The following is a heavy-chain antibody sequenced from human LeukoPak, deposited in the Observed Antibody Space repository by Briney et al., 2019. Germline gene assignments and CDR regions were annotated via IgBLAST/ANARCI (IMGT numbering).Heavy chain of an antibody. Sequence: PSETLSLTCAVYGGSFSGYYWSWIRQPPGKGLEWIGEINHSGSTNYNPSLKSRVTISVDTSKNQFPLKLSSVTAADTAVYYCAICLLPWVAFDIWGQGTMVTVSS. J-gene: IGHJ3*02. V-gene: IGHV4-34*01. CDR2: INHSGST. CDR3: AICLLPWVAFDI. D-gene: IGHD3-10*01. CDR1: GGSFSGYY.